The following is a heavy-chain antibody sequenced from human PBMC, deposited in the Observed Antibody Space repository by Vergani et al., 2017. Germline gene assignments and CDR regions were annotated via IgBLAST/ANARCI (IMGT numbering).Heavy chain of an antibody. CDR3: AKASDILTGYYDY. CDR1: GFTFSSYW. J-gene: IGHJ4*02. Sequence: EVQLVESGGGLVQPGGSLRLSCAASGFTFSSYWMSWVRQAPGKGLEWVANIKQDGSEKYYVDSVKGRFTISRDNAKNSLYLQMNSLRAEDTALYYCAKASDILTGYYDYWGQGTLVTVSS. D-gene: IGHD3-9*01. CDR2: IKQDGSEK. V-gene: IGHV3-7*03.